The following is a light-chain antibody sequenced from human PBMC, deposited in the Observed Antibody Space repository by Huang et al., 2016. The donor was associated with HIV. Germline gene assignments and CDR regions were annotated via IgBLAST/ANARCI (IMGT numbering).Light chain of an antibody. CDR3: MQALQTPLI. J-gene: IGKJ4*01. Sequence: DIVMTQSLLSLPVTPGEPASISCRSSQSLLHGDGYNYLVWYLQKPGQPSQLLVDLGSRQDSGVADRFSGGGSGTDFTLKISRGEAEDVGVYYCMQALQTPLIFGGGTKVENK. CDR2: LGS. CDR1: QSLLHGDGYNY. V-gene: IGKV2-28*01.